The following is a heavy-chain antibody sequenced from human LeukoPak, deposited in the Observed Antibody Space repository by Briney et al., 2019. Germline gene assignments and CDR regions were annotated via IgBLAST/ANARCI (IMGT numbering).Heavy chain of an antibody. D-gene: IGHD1-1*01. CDR1: GYSFTNYW. CDR3: ARRRDSTGDYFDY. J-gene: IGHJ4*02. Sequence: GESLKISCQGSGYSFTNYWIGGVRQMPGKGLEWMGIIYPDDSDTRFSPSFQGQVTISADKSITTAYLHWSSLKASDTAMYYCARRRDSTGDYFDYWGQGTLVTVSS. CDR2: IYPDDSDT. V-gene: IGHV5-51*01.